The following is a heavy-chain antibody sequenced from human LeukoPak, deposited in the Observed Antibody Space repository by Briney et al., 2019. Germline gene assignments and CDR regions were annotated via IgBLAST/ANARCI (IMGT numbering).Heavy chain of an antibody. CDR1: GFTFSSYS. D-gene: IGHD6-13*01. V-gene: IGHV3-21*04. CDR3: AKDFRYSSRSI. CDR2: ISSSSSYI. J-gene: IGHJ3*02. Sequence: GGSLRLSCAASGFTFSSYSMNWVRQAPGKGLEWVSSISSSSSYIYYADSVKGRFTISRDNSKNTLYLQMNSLRAEDTAVYYCAKDFRYSSRSIWGQGTMVTVSS.